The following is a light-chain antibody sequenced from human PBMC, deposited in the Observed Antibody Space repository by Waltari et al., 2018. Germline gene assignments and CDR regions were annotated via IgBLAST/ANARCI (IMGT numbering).Light chain of an antibody. V-gene: IGLV2-14*03. J-gene: IGLJ1*01. CDR1: SSDVGAYND. CDR3: SSYTTTSTYV. Sequence: QSALPQPASVSGSPGQSITISCAGTSSDVGAYNDVAWYQQHPGKAPKLIISDVNNRPSWVANRFSGSKSGNTASLIISGLQADDEADYYCSSYTTTSTYVFGTGTTVSVL. CDR2: DVN.